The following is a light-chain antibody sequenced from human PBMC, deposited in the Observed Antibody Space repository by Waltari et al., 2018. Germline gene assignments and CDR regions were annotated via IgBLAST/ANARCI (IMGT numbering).Light chain of an antibody. Sequence: DIQMTQSQSSLSAFVGDRVTITCQASKDISSYLNWDQQKPGKAPKLLISDASNLETGVPSRFSGSGSGTDFTLTINSLQPEDIATYYCQQYDNMITFGQGTRLEIK. CDR2: DAS. CDR1: KDISSY. J-gene: IGKJ5*01. V-gene: IGKV1-33*01. CDR3: QQYDNMIT.